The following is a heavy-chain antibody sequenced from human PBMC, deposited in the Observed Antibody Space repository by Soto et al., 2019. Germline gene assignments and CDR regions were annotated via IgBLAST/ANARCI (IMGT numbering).Heavy chain of an antibody. CDR1: GFSFADYA. J-gene: IGHJ5*02. V-gene: IGHV3-49*03. CDR2: VRNIAYGETT. D-gene: IGHD6-13*01. CDR3: ARLGIAAPGNPGP. Sequence: GGSLRLSCTASGFSFADYAMSWFRLAPGKGLEWVGIVRNIAYGETTEYAASVRGRFTISRDNSKSIAYLQMNSLTSEDTAMYYCARLGIAAPGNPGPWGQGTLVTVSS.